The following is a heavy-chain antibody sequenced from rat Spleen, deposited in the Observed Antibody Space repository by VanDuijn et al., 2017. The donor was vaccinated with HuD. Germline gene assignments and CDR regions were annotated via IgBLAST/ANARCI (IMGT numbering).Heavy chain of an antibody. CDR2: IWGDGST. CDR1: GFSLTSYH. Sequence: QVQLKESGPGLVKPSETLSLTCTVSGFSLTSYHVSWVRQPPGKGLAWMGVIWGDGSTAYNSALKSRLSISRDTSKSQVFLKMSSLKTEDTATYYCARGGSAEGVWDWFAYWGQGTLVTVSS. CDR3: ARGGSAEGVWDWFAY. V-gene: IGHV2-32*01. J-gene: IGHJ3*01. D-gene: IGHD1-11*01.